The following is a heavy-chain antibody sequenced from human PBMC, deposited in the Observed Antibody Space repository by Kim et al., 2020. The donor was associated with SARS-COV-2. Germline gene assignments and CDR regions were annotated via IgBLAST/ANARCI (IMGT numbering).Heavy chain of an antibody. V-gene: IGHV1-69*04. Sequence: SVKVSCKASGGTFSSYAISWVRQAPGQGLEWMGRIIPILGIANYAQKFQGRVTITADKSTSTAYMELSSLRSEDTAVYYCARDSQGRYSSSPRAGDVWGQGTTVTVSS. J-gene: IGHJ6*02. CDR1: GGTFSSYA. CDR2: IIPILGIA. CDR3: ARDSQGRYSSSPRAGDV. D-gene: IGHD6-13*01.